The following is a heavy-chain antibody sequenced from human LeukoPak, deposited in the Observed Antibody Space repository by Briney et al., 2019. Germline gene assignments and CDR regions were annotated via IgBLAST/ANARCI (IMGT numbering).Heavy chain of an antibody. V-gene: IGHV4-38-2*02. CDR2: IYRSGNT. D-gene: IGHD3/OR15-3a*01. Sequence: SETLSLTCTVSGYSISSGYYWGWIRQPPGKGLEWIASIYRSGNTYYNASLKSQVSISIDTSKNQFSLRLTSVTAADTAVYYCARQTGSGLFILPGGQGTLVTVSS. J-gene: IGHJ4*02. CDR3: ARQTGSGLFILP. CDR1: GYSISSGYY.